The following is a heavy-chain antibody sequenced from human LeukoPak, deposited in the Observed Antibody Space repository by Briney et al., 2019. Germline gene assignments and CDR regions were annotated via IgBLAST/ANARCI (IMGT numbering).Heavy chain of an antibody. CDR3: ARDQYDILTGYNWFDP. V-gene: IGHV3-30*02. Sequence: GGSLRLSCAASGFTFSSYGMHWVRQAPGKGLERVAFIRYDGSNKYYADSVKGRFTISRDNSKNTLYLQMNSLRAEDTAVYYCARDQYDILTGYNWFDPWGQGTLVTVSS. J-gene: IGHJ5*02. CDR2: IRYDGSNK. D-gene: IGHD3-9*01. CDR1: GFTFSSYG.